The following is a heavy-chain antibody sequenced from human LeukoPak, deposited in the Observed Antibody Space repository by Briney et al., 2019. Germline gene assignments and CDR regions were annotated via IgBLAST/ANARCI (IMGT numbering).Heavy chain of an antibody. J-gene: IGHJ4*02. CDR3: APLGYCSGDDCHRPY. V-gene: IGHV4-4*02. D-gene: IGHD2-15*01. CDR2: IYHSGST. Sequence: SETLSLTCAVSGGSISSHNWWSWVRQPPGRGLEWIGEIYHSGSTNYNPSLKSRVAISVDKSKNQFPLKLNSVTAADTAVYYCAPLGYCSGDDCHRPYWGQGALVTVSS. CDR1: GGSISSHNW.